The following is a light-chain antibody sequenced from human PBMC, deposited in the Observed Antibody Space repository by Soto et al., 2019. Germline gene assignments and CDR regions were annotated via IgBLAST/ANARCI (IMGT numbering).Light chain of an antibody. Sequence: ETVMTQTPATLSVSPGDRATLSCRASQSISTNLAWYQQKPGQAPRLLIYDASTRATGIPARFSGSGSGTEFTLTISSLQSEDFAVYYCQQYNNWPPITFGQGTRLEI. J-gene: IGKJ5*01. CDR2: DAS. V-gene: IGKV3D-15*01. CDR3: QQYNNWPPIT. CDR1: QSISTN.